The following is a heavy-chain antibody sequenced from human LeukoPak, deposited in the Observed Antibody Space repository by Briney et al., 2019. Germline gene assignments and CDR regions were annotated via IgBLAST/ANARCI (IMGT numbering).Heavy chain of an antibody. J-gene: IGHJ4*02. CDR2: IYYSGST. V-gene: IGHV4-59*08. D-gene: IGHD1-26*01. CDR3: AGGGTYLRYYFDF. CDR1: GGSISSYY. Sequence: PSETLSLTCTVCGGSISSYYWSWIRQPPGKGLEWIGHIYYSGSTNYNPSLKSRVTMSLETSKNQFSLKLSSVTSADTAVYYCAGGGTYLRYYFDFWGQGTLVTVSS.